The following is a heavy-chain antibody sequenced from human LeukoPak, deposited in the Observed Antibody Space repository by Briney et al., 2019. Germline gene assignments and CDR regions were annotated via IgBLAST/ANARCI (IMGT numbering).Heavy chain of an antibody. D-gene: IGHD3-10*01. J-gene: IGHJ4*02. V-gene: IGHV1-18*01. CDR2: ISAYNGNT. CDR3: ARAPGVDGSGSYYNPFDY. CDR1: GYTFTSYG. Sequence: ASVKVSCKASGYTFTSYGISWVRQAPGQGLEWMGWISAYNGNTNYAQKLQGRVTMTTDTSTSTAYMELRSLRSDDTAVYYCARAPGVDGSGSYYNPFDYWGQGTLVTVSS.